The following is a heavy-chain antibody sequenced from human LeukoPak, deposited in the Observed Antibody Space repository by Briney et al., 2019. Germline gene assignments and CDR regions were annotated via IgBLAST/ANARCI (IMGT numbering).Heavy chain of an antibody. D-gene: IGHD5-12*01. CDR3: AKDLLGYSGYGSGGYFDY. CDR1: GFTFSSYG. CDR2: ISYDGSNK. V-gene: IGHV3-30*18. J-gene: IGHJ4*02. Sequence: PGRSLRLSCAASGFTFSSYGMHWVRQAPGKGLEWVAVISYDGSNKYYADSVKGRFTISRDNSKNTLYLQMNSLRAEDTAVYYCAKDLLGYSGYGSGGYFDYWGQGTLVTVSS.